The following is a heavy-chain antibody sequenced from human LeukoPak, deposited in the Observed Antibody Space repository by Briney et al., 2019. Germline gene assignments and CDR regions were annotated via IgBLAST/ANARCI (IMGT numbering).Heavy chain of an antibody. Sequence: SETLSLTCTVSGGSISSSSYYWGWIRQPPGKGLEWIGSIYYSGSTYYNPSLKSRVTISVDTSKNQFSLKLSSVTAADTAVYYCARDSTLPTYYYDSSGYYPNILYYFDYWGQGTLVTVSS. CDR3: ARDSTLPTYYYDSSGYYPNILYYFDY. J-gene: IGHJ4*02. CDR2: IYYSGST. D-gene: IGHD3-22*01. CDR1: GGSISSSSYY. V-gene: IGHV4-39*07.